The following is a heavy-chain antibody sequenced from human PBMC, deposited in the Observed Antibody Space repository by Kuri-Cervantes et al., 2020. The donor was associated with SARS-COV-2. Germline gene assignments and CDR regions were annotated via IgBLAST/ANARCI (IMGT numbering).Heavy chain of an antibody. Sequence: GESLKISCAASGFTFSSYWMSWVRQAPGKGLEWVANIKQDGSEKYYVDSVKGRFTISRDNAKNSLYLQMNSLRAEDTAVYYCARDKSGGDLDYWGQGTLVTVSS. CDR3: ARDKSGGDLDY. CDR2: IKQDGSEK. D-gene: IGHD4-17*01. CDR1: GFTFSSYW. J-gene: IGHJ4*02. V-gene: IGHV3-7*01.